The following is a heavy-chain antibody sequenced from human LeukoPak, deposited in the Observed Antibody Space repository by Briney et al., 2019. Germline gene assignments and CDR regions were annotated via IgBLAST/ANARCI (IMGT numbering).Heavy chain of an antibody. V-gene: IGHV1-2*02. J-gene: IGHJ2*01. D-gene: IGHD3-9*01. CDR1: GYTFTGYY. CDR2: INPNSGGT. Sequence: ASVKVSCKASGYTFTGYYMHWVRQAPGQGLEWMGWINPNSGGTNYAQKFQGRVTMTRDTSISTAYMELSRLTSDDTAVYYCARQYSDILTGYHRGELYWYFDLWGRATLVTVSS. CDR3: ARQYSDILTGYHRGELYWYFDL.